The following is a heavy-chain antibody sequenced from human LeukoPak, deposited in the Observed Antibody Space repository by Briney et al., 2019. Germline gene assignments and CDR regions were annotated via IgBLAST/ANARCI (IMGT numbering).Heavy chain of an antibody. D-gene: IGHD3-10*01. CDR1: SGSISSSSYY. Sequence: SETLSLTCTVSSGSISSSSYYWGWIRQSPGRGLEWIGSIYYRGSTFYKPSLKGRVTISVDTSKNQFSLKLSSVAAAHTAVYYCARHPIFSGMGSQLWFDPWGQGTLVTVSS. CDR3: ARHPIFSGMGSQLWFDP. J-gene: IGHJ5*02. CDR2: IYYRGST. V-gene: IGHV4-39*01.